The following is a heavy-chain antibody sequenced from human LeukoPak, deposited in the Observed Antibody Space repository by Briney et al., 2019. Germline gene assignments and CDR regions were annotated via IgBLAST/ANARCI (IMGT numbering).Heavy chain of an antibody. CDR3: ARSQVGATSY. Sequence: SETLSLTCAVYGGSFSGYYWSWIRQPPGKGLEWIGEINHSGSTNYNPSLKSRVTISVDTSKNQFSLKLSSVTAADTAVYYCARSQVGATSYWGQGTLVTVS. J-gene: IGHJ4*02. D-gene: IGHD1-26*01. CDR2: INHSGST. CDR1: GGSFSGYY. V-gene: IGHV4-34*01.